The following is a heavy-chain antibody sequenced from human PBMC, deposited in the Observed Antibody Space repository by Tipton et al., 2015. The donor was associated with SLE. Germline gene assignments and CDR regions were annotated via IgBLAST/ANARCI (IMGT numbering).Heavy chain of an antibody. V-gene: IGHV4-31*03. CDR1: VGSISSGGYY. CDR3: ARDWGVYSSSAGPGMLAS. CDR2: IYNSGNT. D-gene: IGHD6-6*01. Sequence: TLSLTCTVSVGSISSGGYYWTWIRQHPGKGLEWIGYIYNSGNTYYKPSLKSRVTISADTSKNQFSLKLYSVTAADTAVYYCARDWGVYSSSAGPGMLASWRQGTLVTVSS. J-gene: IGHJ5*02.